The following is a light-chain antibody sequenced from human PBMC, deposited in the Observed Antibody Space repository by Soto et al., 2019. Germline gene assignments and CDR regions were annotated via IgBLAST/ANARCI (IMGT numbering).Light chain of an antibody. V-gene: IGKV1-5*03. CDR2: KES. CDR1: QSISSW. J-gene: IGKJ1*01. CDR3: QQYNSSPT. Sequence: DIQMTQSPSTLSASVGDRVTITCRASQSISSWLAWYQQKPGKAPKLLIYKESSLESGLPSRFSGSGSGTEFTLTISSLQPDDFAKYYCQQYNSSPTFGQGTKVEIK.